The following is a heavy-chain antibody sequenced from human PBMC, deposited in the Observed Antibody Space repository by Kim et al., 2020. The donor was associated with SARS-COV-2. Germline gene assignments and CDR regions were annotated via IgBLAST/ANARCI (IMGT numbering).Heavy chain of an antibody. CDR3: ARVGGFYCSSTSCYPYCSGGSCYPDY. CDR2: ISSSGSTI. Sequence: GGSLRLSCAASGFTFSSYEMNWVRQAPGKGLEWVSYISSSGSTIYYADSVKGRFTISRDNAKNSLYLQMNSLRAEDTAVYYCARVGGFYCSSTSCYPYCSGGSCYPDYWGQGTLVTVSS. V-gene: IGHV3-48*03. J-gene: IGHJ4*02. D-gene: IGHD2-15*01. CDR1: GFTFSSYE.